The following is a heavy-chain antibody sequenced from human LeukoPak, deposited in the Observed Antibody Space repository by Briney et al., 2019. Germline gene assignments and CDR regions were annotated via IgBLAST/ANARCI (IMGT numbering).Heavy chain of an antibody. V-gene: IGHV3-53*01. J-gene: IGHJ3*02. CDR1: GFTVSTSY. CDR3: AKVTSVVTPAFDI. D-gene: IGHD4-23*01. CDR2: LYADGTT. Sequence: GGSLRLSCAVSGFTVSTSYMSWVRQAPGRGLEWVSVLYADGTTYYADSVKGRFTISRDNSKNTLYLQMNSLRAEDTAVYYCAKVTSVVTPAFDIWGQGTMVTVSS.